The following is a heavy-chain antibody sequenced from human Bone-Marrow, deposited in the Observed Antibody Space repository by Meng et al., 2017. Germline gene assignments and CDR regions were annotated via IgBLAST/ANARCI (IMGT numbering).Heavy chain of an antibody. CDR1: GGSISSYY. Sequence: QGQLQQGGAGLLKPSETLSLTCTVSGGSISSYYWSWIRQPAGKGLEWIGRIYTSGSTNYNPSLKSRVTMSVDTSKNQFSLKLSSVTAADTAVYYCAREQLDYYYYGMDVWGQGTTVTVSS. CDR3: AREQLDYYYYGMDV. V-gene: IGHV4-59*10. J-gene: IGHJ6*02. CDR2: IYTSGST. D-gene: IGHD6-13*01.